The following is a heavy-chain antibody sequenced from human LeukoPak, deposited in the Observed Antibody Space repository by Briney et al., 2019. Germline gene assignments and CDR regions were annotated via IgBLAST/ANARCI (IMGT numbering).Heavy chain of an antibody. CDR2: ISGSGGST. Sequence: GGSLRLSCAASGFTFSSYAMSWVRQAPGKGPEWVSAISGSGGSTYYADSVKGRFTISRDNAKNSLYLQMNSLRAEDTAVYYCARRDTAMDYYYYGMDVWGQGTTVTVSS. V-gene: IGHV3-23*01. CDR1: GFTFSSYA. CDR3: ARRDTAMDYYYYGMDV. D-gene: IGHD5-18*01. J-gene: IGHJ6*02.